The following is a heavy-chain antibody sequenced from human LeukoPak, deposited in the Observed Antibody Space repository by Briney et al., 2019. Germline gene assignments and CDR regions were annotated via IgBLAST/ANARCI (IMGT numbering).Heavy chain of an antibody. V-gene: IGHV3-7*03. Sequence: GGSLRLSCAASGFTFRSYWMSWVRQAPGKGLEWMANINQDGSEKNFVDSVKGRFSISRDNAENSLYLQMNSLRAEDTAVYYCARRGSYSIHDCWGQGTLVTVSS. J-gene: IGHJ4*02. CDR1: GFTFRSYW. D-gene: IGHD2-15*01. CDR2: INQDGSEK. CDR3: ARRGSYSIHDC.